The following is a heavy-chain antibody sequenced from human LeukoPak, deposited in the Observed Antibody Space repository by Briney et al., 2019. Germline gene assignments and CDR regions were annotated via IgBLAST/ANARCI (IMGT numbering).Heavy chain of an antibody. D-gene: IGHD2-2*01. CDR2: FYTNGGT. CDR1: GFTVSSHY. CDR3: ARSVAPAARLDY. J-gene: IGHJ4*02. Sequence: PGGSLRLSCAASGFTVSSHYINWVRQAPGKGLEWVSTFYTNGGTYYADSVRGRFTISRDTSKNTLFLQMNRLRAEDTAVYYCARSVAPAARLDYWGQGTLVTVSS. V-gene: IGHV3-53*01.